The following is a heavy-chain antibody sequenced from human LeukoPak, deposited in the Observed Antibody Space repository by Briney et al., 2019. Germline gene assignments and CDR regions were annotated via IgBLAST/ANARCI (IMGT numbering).Heavy chain of an antibody. J-gene: IGHJ3*02. D-gene: IGHD2-2*01. Sequence: GGSLRLSCTASGFTFGDYAMSWVRQAPGKGLEWVGFIRSKAYGGTTEYAASVKGRFTISRDDSKSIAYPQMNSLKTEDTAVYYCTRGPSIVVVPAAMVSDAFDIWGQGTMVTVSS. CDR3: TRGPSIVVVPAAMVSDAFDI. CDR2: IRSKAYGGTT. CDR1: GFTFGDYA. V-gene: IGHV3-49*04.